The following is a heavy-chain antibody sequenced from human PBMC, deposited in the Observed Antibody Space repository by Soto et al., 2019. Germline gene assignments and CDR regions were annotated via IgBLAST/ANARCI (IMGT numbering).Heavy chain of an antibody. CDR3: AKDHGFDEFQLLYYSYYGLDV. CDR1: GFTLSDYG. V-gene: IGHV3-30*18. Sequence: GGSLRLSCAASGFTLSDYGMHWVRQAPGKGLEWVAVISYDSTNKYYGDSVKGRFTISRDNSKNTLYLQMNSLRAEDRAVYYCAKDHGFDEFQLLYYSYYGLDVWGQGTTVTVSS. J-gene: IGHJ6*02. D-gene: IGHD2-2*02. CDR2: ISYDSTNK.